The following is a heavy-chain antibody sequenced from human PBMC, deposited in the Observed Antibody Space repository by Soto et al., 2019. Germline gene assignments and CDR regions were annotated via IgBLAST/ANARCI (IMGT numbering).Heavy chain of an antibody. V-gene: IGHV1-69*06. CDR1: GGTFSSYA. Sequence: QVQLVQSGAEVKKPGSSVKVSCKASGGTFSSYAISWVRQAPGQGLEWMGGIIPIFGTANYEQKFQGRVTITADKSTSTSYMELSSLRSEDTAVYYCARGYYCSGGSCYSSSIAYFQHWGQGTLVTVSS. CDR3: ARGYYCSGGSCYSSSIAYFQH. J-gene: IGHJ1*01. D-gene: IGHD2-15*01. CDR2: IIPIFGTA.